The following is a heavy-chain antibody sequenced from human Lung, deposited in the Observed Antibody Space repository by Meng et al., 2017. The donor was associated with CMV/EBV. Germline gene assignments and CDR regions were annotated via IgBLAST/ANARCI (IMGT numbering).Heavy chain of an antibody. CDR1: GDSVSSNSAT. J-gene: IGHJ4*02. D-gene: IGHD3-22*01. CDR2: TYYKSKWNH. V-gene: IGHV6-1*01. CDR3: ARVLGDITGYGVDY. Sequence: LRLXCATSGDSVSSNSATWNWIRQSPSRGLEWLGRTYYKSKWNHDYAVSVKSRISFNPDTSKNQFSRQLSSVTPEDAAVYYCARVLGDITGYGVDYWGQGXLVTVSS.